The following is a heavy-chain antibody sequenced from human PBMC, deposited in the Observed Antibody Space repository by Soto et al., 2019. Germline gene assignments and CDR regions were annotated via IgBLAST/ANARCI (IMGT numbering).Heavy chain of an antibody. J-gene: IGHJ4*02. CDR1: GFAISRGYY. D-gene: IGHD1-1*01. CDR3: PREKVGTTFFDN. Sequence: SETLSLTCSVSGFAISRGYYWSWVRQPPGKGLEWIGSIYPSVSSYHNPSLATRLRLSIDTSKNQFTLNLTSVTAADKALYFCPREKVGTTFFDNWGQGIQVTVPQ. CDR2: IYPSVSS. V-gene: IGHV4-38-2*02.